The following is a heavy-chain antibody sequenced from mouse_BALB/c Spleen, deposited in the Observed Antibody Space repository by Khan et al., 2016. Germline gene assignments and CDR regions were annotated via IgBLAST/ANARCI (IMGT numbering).Heavy chain of an antibody. V-gene: IGHV14-4*02. CDR3: NAIYYGNYIYFDY. D-gene: IGHD2-1*01. Sequence: VQLQQSGAELVRSGASVRLSCTASGFNIKDYYIHWVKQRPEQGLEWIGWIGPENGATEYAPKFQGKATMTADTSSNTAYLQLSRLTSEDTAVYYCNAIYYGNYIYFDYWGQGTTLTVSS. CDR2: IGPENGAT. J-gene: IGHJ2*01. CDR1: GFNIKDYY.